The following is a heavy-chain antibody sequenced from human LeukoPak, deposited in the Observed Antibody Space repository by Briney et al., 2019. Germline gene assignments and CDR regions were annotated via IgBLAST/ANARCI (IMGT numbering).Heavy chain of an antibody. Sequence: ASVKVSCKASGYIFTGYYMHWVRQAPGQGLEWMGWINPNSGGTNYAQKFQGRVTTTRDTSISTAYMELSRLRSDDTAVYYCARVLYYYDSSGYYYDYWGQGTLVTVSS. CDR3: ARVLYYYDSSGYYYDY. J-gene: IGHJ4*02. CDR1: GYIFTGYY. D-gene: IGHD3-22*01. V-gene: IGHV1-2*02. CDR2: INPNSGGT.